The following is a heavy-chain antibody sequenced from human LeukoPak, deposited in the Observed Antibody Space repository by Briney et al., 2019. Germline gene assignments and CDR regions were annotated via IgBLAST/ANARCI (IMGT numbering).Heavy chain of an antibody. D-gene: IGHD3-22*01. J-gene: IGHJ5*02. Sequence: GGSLRLSCAASGFTFDDYAMHWVRQAPGKCLEWVSLISGDGGSTYYVDSVKGRFTISRDNSKNSLYLQMNSLRTEDTALYYCAKDQFRTYYYDSSGENWFDPWGQGTLVTVSS. CDR2: ISGDGGST. V-gene: IGHV3-43*02. CDR3: AKDQFRTYYYDSSGENWFDP. CDR1: GFTFDDYA.